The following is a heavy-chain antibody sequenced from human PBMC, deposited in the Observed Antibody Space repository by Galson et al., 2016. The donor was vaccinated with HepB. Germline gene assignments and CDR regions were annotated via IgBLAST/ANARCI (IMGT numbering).Heavy chain of an antibody. D-gene: IGHD2-2*01. V-gene: IGHV3-48*01. CDR1: GFTFSSYS. CDR3: AKDLHQLLLRQNYYYGMDV. CDR2: ISSTNNTL. J-gene: IGHJ6*02. Sequence: SLRLSCAASGFTFSSYSMNWVRQAPGKGLEWISYISSTNNTLYYADSVKGRFTISRDNSKNTLYLQMSSLRAEDTAVYYCAKDLHQLLLRQNYYYGMDVWGQGTTVTVSS.